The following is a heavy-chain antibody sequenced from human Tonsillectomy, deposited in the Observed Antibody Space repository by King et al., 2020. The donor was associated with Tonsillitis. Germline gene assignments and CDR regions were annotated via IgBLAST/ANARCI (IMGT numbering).Heavy chain of an antibody. CDR2: INSDGGGT. J-gene: IGHJ4*02. D-gene: IGHD6-6*01. CDR1: GLTFSSYW. Sequence: VQLVESGGGLVQPGGSLRLSCAASGLTFSSYWMHWVRQAPGKGLVWVSCINSDGGGTGYADSVKGRFTISRDNAKNTLYLQMSSLRAEDTAVYYCAREYSSSRYFDYWGQGALVTVSS. V-gene: IGHV3-74*01. CDR3: AREYSSSRYFDY.